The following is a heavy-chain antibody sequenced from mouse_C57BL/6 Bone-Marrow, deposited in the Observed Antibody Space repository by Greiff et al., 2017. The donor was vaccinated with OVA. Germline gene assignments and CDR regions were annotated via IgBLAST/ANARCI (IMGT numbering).Heavy chain of an antibody. Sequence: VQLQESGPELVKPGASVKISCKASGYAFSSSWMNWVKQRPGKGLEWIGRIYPGDGDTNYNGKFKGKATMTADKSSSTAYMRLSSLTSEDSAVYVCARRDIYSSMDYWGQGTSVTVSS. CDR1: GYAFSSSW. V-gene: IGHV1-82*01. D-gene: IGHD2-1*01. CDR3: ARRDIYSSMDY. CDR2: IYPGDGDT. J-gene: IGHJ4*01.